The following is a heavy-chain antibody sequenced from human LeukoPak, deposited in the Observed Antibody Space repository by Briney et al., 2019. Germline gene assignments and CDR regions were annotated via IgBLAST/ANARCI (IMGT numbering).Heavy chain of an antibody. CDR2: IIPIFGTA. V-gene: IGHV1-69*05. CDR1: GGTFSSYA. CDR3: ARERYVYLYNFDY. D-gene: IGHD3-10*02. J-gene: IGHJ4*02. Sequence: ASVKVSCKASGGTFSSYAISWVRQAPGQGLEWMGGIIPIFGTANYAQKFQGRVTITTDESTSTAYMELSSLRSEDTAVYYCARERYVYLYNFDYWGQGTLVTVSS.